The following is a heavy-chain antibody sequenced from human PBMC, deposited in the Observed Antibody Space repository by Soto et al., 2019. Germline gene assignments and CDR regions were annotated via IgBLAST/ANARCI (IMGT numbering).Heavy chain of an antibody. CDR3: AKDRSIVAAGMDH. CDR1: GFNLDDFA. D-gene: IGHD6-13*01. Sequence: EVELVDSGGGLAQPGGSLRLSCAASGFNLDDFAMHWVRQAPGKGLEWVSGITWNSGKIDYGDSVKGRFTISRDNAKNFLYLQMNGLRTQDTALYYCAKDRSIVAAGMDHWGRGTLVTVSS. V-gene: IGHV3-9*01. CDR2: ITWNSGKI. J-gene: IGHJ4*02.